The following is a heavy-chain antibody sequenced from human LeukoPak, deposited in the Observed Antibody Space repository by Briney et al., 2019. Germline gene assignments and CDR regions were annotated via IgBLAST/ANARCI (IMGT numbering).Heavy chain of an antibody. CDR2: ISYDGSNK. CDR3: AKDPSGDSFGSYGLDV. J-gene: IGHJ6*02. D-gene: IGHD5-18*01. Sequence: GRSLRLSCAASGFTFSSYDMHWVRQALGKGLEWVAVISYDGSNKYYAASVKGRFTISRDNSKNTLYLQMNSRRPEDTAVYYCAKDPSGDSFGSYGLDVWGQGTTVTVSS. V-gene: IGHV3-30*18. CDR1: GFTFSSYD.